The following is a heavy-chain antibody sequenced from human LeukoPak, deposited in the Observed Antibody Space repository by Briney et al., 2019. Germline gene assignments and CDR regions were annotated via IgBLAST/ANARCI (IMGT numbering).Heavy chain of an antibody. V-gene: IGHV3-23*01. CDR2: ISRASENT. D-gene: IGHD3-22*01. CDR1: GFTLGTYL. J-gene: IGHJ1*01. Sequence: GGSLRLSCVASGFTLGTYLMIWVRQGPGKRLEWVAAISRASENTYYADSVKGRCTISRDDPQNTVSLQMNSLRAEDTAVYYCAKTLYYYDSSEFQHWGQGTLVTVSS. CDR3: AKTLYYYDSSEFQH.